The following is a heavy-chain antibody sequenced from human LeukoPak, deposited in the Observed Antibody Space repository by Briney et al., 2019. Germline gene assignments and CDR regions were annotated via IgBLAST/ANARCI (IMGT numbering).Heavy chain of an antibody. CDR2: IYYSGST. J-gene: IGHJ6*02. Sequence: SETLSLTCTVSGGSISSYYWSWIRQPPGKGLEWIGYIYYSGSTNYNPSLKSRVAISVDTSKNQFSLKLSSVTAADTAVYYCARSYYYGSGSYGMDVWGQGTTVTVSS. CDR1: GGSISSYY. CDR3: ARSYYYGSGSYGMDV. D-gene: IGHD3-10*01. V-gene: IGHV4-59*08.